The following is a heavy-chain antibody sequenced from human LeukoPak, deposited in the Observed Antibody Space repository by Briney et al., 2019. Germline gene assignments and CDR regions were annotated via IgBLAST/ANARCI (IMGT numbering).Heavy chain of an antibody. CDR1: GFTFSSYG. CDR2: IWYDGSNK. Sequence: GGSLRLSCAASGFTFSSYGMHWVRRAPGKGLDWVAVIWYDGSNKYYADSVKGRFTISRDNSKNTLYLQMNSLRAEDTAVYYCAKDYRDIAVARFDYWGQGTLVTVSS. J-gene: IGHJ4*02. V-gene: IGHV3-33*06. CDR3: AKDYRDIAVARFDY. D-gene: IGHD6-19*01.